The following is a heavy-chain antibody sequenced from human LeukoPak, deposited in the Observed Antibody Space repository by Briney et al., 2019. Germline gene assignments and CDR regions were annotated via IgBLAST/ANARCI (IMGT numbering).Heavy chain of an antibody. J-gene: IGHJ4*02. CDR2: IRYDGSNK. CDR1: GFTFSSYG. CDR3: AKSGDSDYGDSYGLFDY. V-gene: IGHV3-30*02. D-gene: IGHD4-17*01. Sequence: PGGSLRLSCAASGFTFSSYGMHWVRQAPGKGLEWVAFIRYDGSNKYYADSVKGRFTISRDNSKNTLYLQMNSLRAEDTAVYYCAKSGDSDYGDSYGLFDYWGQGTLVTVSS.